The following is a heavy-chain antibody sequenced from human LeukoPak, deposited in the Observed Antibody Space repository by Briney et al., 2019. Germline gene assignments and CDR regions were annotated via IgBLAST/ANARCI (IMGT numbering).Heavy chain of an antibody. CDR2: ISAYNGNT. D-gene: IGHD6-13*01. Sequence: ASVTVSCKASGYTFTSYGISWVRQAPGQGLEWMGWISAYNGNTNYAQKLQGRVTMTTDTSTSTAYMELRSPRSDDTAVYYCARDVGPYVQQQLVPVWFDPWGQGTLVTVSS. J-gene: IGHJ5*02. CDR1: GYTFTSYG. V-gene: IGHV1-18*04. CDR3: ARDVGPYVQQQLVPVWFDP.